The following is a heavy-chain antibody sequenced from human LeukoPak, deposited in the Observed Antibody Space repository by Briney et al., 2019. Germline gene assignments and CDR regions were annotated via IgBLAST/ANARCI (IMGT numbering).Heavy chain of an antibody. CDR2: LSASGGGT. J-gene: IGHJ4*02. CDR3: AKRGVVIRVIPVGFHKEAYYFDS. D-gene: IGHD3-22*01. V-gene: IGHV3-23*01. CDR1: GITLSNYG. Sequence: GGSLRLSCAVSGITLSNYGMAWVRQAPGKGLEWVASLSASGGGTSYADSVRGRFTISGDNAKNTLYLQMNSLRAEDTAVYFCAKRGVVIRVIPVGFHKEAYYFDSWGQGVLVTVSS.